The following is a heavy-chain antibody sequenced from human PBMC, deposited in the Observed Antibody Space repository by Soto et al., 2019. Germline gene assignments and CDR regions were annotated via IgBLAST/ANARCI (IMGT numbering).Heavy chain of an antibody. J-gene: IGHJ6*02. V-gene: IGHV3-73*01. Sequence: GGSLRLSCAASGFIFSGSAIHWVRQASGKGLEWVGRIRSRANNFAASSAASVRGRFTFSRDDSKNTAYLQMNTLKPEDTAVYYCARGQGAAIGDYYYHGMDVWGQGTTVTVSS. CDR1: GFIFSGSA. CDR3: ARGQGAAIGDYYYHGMDV. D-gene: IGHD2-2*02. CDR2: IRSRANNFAA.